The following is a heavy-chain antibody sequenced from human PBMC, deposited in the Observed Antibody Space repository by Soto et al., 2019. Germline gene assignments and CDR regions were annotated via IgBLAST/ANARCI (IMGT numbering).Heavy chain of an antibody. V-gene: IGHV3-30*18. D-gene: IGHD2-15*01. Sequence: ESGGGVVQPGRSLRLSCAASGFTFSSYGMHWVRQAPGKGLEWVAVISYDGSNKYYADSVKGRFTISRDNSKNTLYLQMNSLRAEDTAVYYCANGVGGVLQHWGQGTLVTVSS. CDR3: ANGVGGVLQH. J-gene: IGHJ1*01. CDR2: ISYDGSNK. CDR1: GFTFSSYG.